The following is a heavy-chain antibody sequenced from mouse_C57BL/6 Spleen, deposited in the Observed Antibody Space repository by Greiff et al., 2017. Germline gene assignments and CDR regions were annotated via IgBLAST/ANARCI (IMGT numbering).Heavy chain of an antibody. CDR3: ARGAGTGPYYFDY. V-gene: IGHV1-64*01. CDR2: IHPNSGST. J-gene: IGHJ2*01. D-gene: IGHD4-1*01. Sequence: QVQLQQPGAELVKPGASVKLSCKASGYTLTSYWMPWVKQRPGQGLEWIGMIHPNSGSTNYNEKFKSKATLTVDKSSSTAYMQLSSLTSEDSAVYYCARGAGTGPYYFDYWGQGTTLTVSS. CDR1: GYTLTSYW.